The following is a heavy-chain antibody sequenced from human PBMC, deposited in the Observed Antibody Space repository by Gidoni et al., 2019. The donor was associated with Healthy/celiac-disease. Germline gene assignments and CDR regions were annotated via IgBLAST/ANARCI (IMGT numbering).Heavy chain of an antibody. CDR3: ARDGEGLPVAGTLAYYFDY. D-gene: IGHD6-19*01. J-gene: IGHJ4*02. CDR1: GFTFSSYG. V-gene: IGHV3-33*01. Sequence: QVQLVESGGGVVQPGRSLRLSCAASGFTFSSYGMHWVRQAPGKGLGWVAVIWYDGSNKYYADSVKGRFTISRDNSKNTLYLQMNSLRAEDTAVYYCARDGEGLPVAGTLAYYFDYWGQGTLVTVSS. CDR2: IWYDGSNK.